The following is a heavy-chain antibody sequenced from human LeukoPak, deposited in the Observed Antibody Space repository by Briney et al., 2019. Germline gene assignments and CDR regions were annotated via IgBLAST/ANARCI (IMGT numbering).Heavy chain of an antibody. Sequence: SGGSLRLSCAASGFTFSSYWMSWVRQAPGKGLEWVANIKQDGSEKYYVDSVKGRFTISRDNAKNSLYLQMNSLRAEDTAVYYCARGAHDSSGYYYESFDYWGQGTLVTVSS. V-gene: IGHV3-7*01. D-gene: IGHD3-22*01. CDR3: ARGAHDSSGYYYESFDY. CDR1: GFTFSSYW. CDR2: IKQDGSEK. J-gene: IGHJ4*02.